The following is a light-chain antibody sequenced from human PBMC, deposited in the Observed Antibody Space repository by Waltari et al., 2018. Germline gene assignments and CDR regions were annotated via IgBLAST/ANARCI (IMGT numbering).Light chain of an antibody. CDR1: SSDVGGYNY. V-gene: IGLV2-14*01. CDR3: SSYTSSSTLV. J-gene: IGLJ1*01. Sequence: QSALTQPASVSGSPGQSITISCTGTSSDVGGYNYVSWYQHHPGKAPKLMIYEVSNRPSWVANGFSGSTSGNTASLTISGLQAEYAADYYCSSYTSSSTLVFGTGTKVTVL. CDR2: EVS.